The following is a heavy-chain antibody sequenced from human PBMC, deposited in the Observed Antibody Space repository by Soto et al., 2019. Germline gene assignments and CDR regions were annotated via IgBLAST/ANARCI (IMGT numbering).Heavy chain of an antibody. Sequence: QLQLQESGPGLVKPSETLSLTCTVSGGSISSSSYYWGWIRQPPGKGLEWIGSIYYSGSTYYNPSLKSRVTISVDTSKNQFSLKLSSVTAADTAVYYCARLHLQQLVQLAFDYWGQGTLVTVSS. V-gene: IGHV4-39*01. D-gene: IGHD6-13*01. CDR2: IYYSGST. J-gene: IGHJ4*02. CDR3: ARLHLQQLVQLAFDY. CDR1: GGSISSSSYY.